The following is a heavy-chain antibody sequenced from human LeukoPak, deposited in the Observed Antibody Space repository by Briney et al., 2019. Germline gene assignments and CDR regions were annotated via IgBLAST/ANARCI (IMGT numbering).Heavy chain of an antibody. Sequence: PGGSLSLSCAASGFTFSSYWMSWVRQAPGKGLEWVANIKQDGSEKYYVDSVKGRFTISRDNAKNSLYLQMNSLRAEDTAVYYCARDHSSGSSDYWGQGTLVTVSS. V-gene: IGHV3-7*01. CDR1: GFTFSSYW. J-gene: IGHJ4*02. CDR2: IKQDGSEK. D-gene: IGHD6-19*01. CDR3: ARDHSSGSSDY.